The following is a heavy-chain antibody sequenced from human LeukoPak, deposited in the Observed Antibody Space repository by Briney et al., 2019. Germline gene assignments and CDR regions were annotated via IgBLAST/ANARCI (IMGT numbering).Heavy chain of an antibody. CDR2: IYYSGST. V-gene: IGHV4-39*01. J-gene: IGHJ4*02. CDR3: ARLLLWFGESSATFDY. Sequence: SATLSLTCTVSGGSISSSSYCWGWIRQPPGKGLEWIGSIYYSGSTYYNPSLKSRVTISVDTSKNQFSLKLSSVTAADTAVYYCARLLLWFGESSATFDYWGQGTLVTVSS. D-gene: IGHD3-10*01. CDR1: GGSISSSSYC.